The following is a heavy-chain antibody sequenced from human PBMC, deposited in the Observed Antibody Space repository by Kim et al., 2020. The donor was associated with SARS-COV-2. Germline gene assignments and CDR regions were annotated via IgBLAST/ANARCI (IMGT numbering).Heavy chain of an antibody. J-gene: IGHJ4*02. CDR3: ARGRDSGSGSSW. D-gene: IGHD3-10*01. Sequence: GYAQKFQGRVTMTRNTSISTAYMELSSLRSEDTAVYYCARGRDSGSGSSWWGQGTLVTVSS. V-gene: IGHV1-8*01.